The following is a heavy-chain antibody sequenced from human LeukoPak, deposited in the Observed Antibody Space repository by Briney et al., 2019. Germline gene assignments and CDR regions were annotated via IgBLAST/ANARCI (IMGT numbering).Heavy chain of an antibody. V-gene: IGHV4-30-4*08. CDR3: ARTLRYCSSTSCYYYYYYMDV. CDR2: IYYSGST. Sequence: SETLSLTCTVSGGSISSGDYYWSWIRQPPGKGLEWIGYIYYSGSTYYNPSLKSRVTISVDTSKNQFSLKLSSVTAADTAVYYCARTLRYCSSTSCYYYYYYMDVWGKGTTVTVSS. D-gene: IGHD2-2*01. CDR1: GGSISSGDYY. J-gene: IGHJ6*03.